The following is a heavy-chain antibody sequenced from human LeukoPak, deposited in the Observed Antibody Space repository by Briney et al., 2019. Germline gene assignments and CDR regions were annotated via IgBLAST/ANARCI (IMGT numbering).Heavy chain of an antibody. CDR2: IYTSGST. Sequence: SETLSLTCTVSSGSISSYYWSWIRQPAGKGLEWIGRIYTSGSTNYNPSLKSRVTMSVDTSKNQFSLKLSSVTAADTAVYYCARVGCSGGSCYYNWFDPWGQGTLVTVSS. J-gene: IGHJ5*02. CDR1: SGSISSYY. CDR3: ARVGCSGGSCYYNWFDP. D-gene: IGHD2-15*01. V-gene: IGHV4-4*07.